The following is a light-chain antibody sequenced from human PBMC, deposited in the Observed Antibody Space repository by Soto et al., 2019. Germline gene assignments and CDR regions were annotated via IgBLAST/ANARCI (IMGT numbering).Light chain of an antibody. Sequence: DIALTQFPGTLSLSPGERATLSCMASQSVSNNYLAWYQQKPGQAPRLLISGVTNRATGIPDRFSGSGSVTDFTLTISRLEPEDCAVYYCQQYGSSGTFGQGTKVDIK. CDR2: GVT. J-gene: IGKJ1*01. CDR3: QQYGSSGT. CDR1: QSVSNNY. V-gene: IGKV3-20*01.